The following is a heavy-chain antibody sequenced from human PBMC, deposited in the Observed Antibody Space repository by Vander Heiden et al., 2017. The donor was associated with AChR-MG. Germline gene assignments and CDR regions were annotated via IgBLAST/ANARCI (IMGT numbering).Heavy chain of an antibody. J-gene: IGHJ5*02. CDR2: INPNNGGT. CDR3: ARDPPGWYGLDP. Sequence: QVQLVQSGAEGKKPGASVKVSCKASGYTFTDYYMHWVRQAPGQGLEWMGWINPNNGGTNYAQKFQGRVTMSRDTSISTAYMELTRLRFDDTAVYYCARDPPGWYGLDPWGQGTLVTVSS. D-gene: IGHD6-19*01. CDR1: GYTFTDYY. V-gene: IGHV1-2*02.